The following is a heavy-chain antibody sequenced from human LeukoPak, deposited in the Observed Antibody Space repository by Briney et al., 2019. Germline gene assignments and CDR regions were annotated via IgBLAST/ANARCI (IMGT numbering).Heavy chain of an antibody. CDR1: GGSFSAYY. CDR2: INHSGST. Sequence: SETLSLTCTVYGGSFSAYYWSWIRQPPGKGLEWIGEINHSGSTYYNPSLKSRVTISVDTSKNQFSLMLNSVTAADTAVYYCARESRRIAAAGPSYYMDVWGRGTTVTVSS. J-gene: IGHJ6*03. V-gene: IGHV4-34*01. CDR3: ARESRRIAAAGPSYYMDV. D-gene: IGHD6-13*01.